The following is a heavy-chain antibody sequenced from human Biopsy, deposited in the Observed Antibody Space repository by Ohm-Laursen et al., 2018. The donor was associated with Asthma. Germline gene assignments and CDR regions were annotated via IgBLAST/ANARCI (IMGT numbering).Heavy chain of an antibody. CDR3: AKSTDYYDSTDYLDF. V-gene: IGHV3-9*01. J-gene: IGHJ4*01. Sequence: SLRLSCTASGFSFDDCAMHWVRQAPGKGLEWVSSISWNSGNIDYADSVKGRFTISRDNAKNSLYLQMQSLRPEDAAFYYCAKSTDYYDSTDYLDFWGRGTLVTVSS. CDR1: GFSFDDCA. CDR2: ISWNSGNI. D-gene: IGHD3-22*01.